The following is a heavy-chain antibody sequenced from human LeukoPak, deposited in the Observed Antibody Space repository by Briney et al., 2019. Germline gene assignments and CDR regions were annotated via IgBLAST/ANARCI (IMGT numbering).Heavy chain of an antibody. J-gene: IGHJ4*02. D-gene: IGHD1-26*01. CDR1: VYTFTYYY. CDR2: INPNSGGT. Sequence: ASVSVSFKASVYTFTYYYMHWVRQAPGQGREWMGWINPNSGGTNYAQKFQGRVTMTRDTSISTAYMELSRLRSDDTAVYYCAREGPIVGATHLVDYWGQGTLVTVSS. CDR3: AREGPIVGATHLVDY. V-gene: IGHV1-2*02.